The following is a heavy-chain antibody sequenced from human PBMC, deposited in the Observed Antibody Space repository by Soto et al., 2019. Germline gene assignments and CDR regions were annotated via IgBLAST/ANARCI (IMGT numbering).Heavy chain of an antibody. CDR3: AMPIVVVVAATRSDY. Sequence: EVQLLESGGGLVQPGGSLRLSCAASGFTFSSDAMSWVRQAPGKGLEWVSAISGSGGSTYYADSVKGRFTISRDNSKNTLYLQMNSLRAEDTAVYYCAMPIVVVVAATRSDYWGQGTLVTVSS. CDR1: GFTFSSDA. D-gene: IGHD2-15*01. V-gene: IGHV3-23*01. J-gene: IGHJ4*02. CDR2: ISGSGGST.